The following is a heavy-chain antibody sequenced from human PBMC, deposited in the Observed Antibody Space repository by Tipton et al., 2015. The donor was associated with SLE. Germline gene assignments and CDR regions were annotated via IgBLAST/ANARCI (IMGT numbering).Heavy chain of an antibody. V-gene: IGHV4-38-2*01. CDR2: IYYSGAT. Sequence: TLSLACAVSGYSISSGYYWGWIRQPPGKGLEWIGSIYYSGATYYKLSLKSRVTMSVDTSKNQFSLKLGSVTASDTAVYYCARHIYDFGSDARYFDLWGRGTLVTVSS. J-gene: IGHJ2*01. CDR3: ARHIYDFGSDARYFDL. D-gene: IGHD3-3*01. CDR1: GYSISSGYY.